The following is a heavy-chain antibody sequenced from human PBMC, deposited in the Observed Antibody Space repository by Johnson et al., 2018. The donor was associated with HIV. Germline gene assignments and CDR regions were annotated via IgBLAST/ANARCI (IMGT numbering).Heavy chain of an antibody. CDR1: GFTFSNYW. Sequence: VQLVESGGGLVQPGGSLRLSCAASGFTFSNYWMSWVRQAPGKGLEWVANIKQDGSEKFYVDSVKGRFTISRDNAKNSLYLQMNSLRAEDTAVSYCARDTSRTVTPHDAFDIWGQGTMVTVSS. CDR3: ARDTSRTVTPHDAFDI. J-gene: IGHJ3*02. V-gene: IGHV3-7*01. D-gene: IGHD4-17*01. CDR2: IKQDGSEK.